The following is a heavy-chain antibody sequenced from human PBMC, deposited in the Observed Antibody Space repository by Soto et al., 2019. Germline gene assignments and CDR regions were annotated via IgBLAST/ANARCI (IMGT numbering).Heavy chain of an antibody. J-gene: IGHJ3*02. CDR2: IIPVIDTA. Sequence: QVQLVQSGAEVKKPGSSVKVSCKVSGGTFNIRWVRQAPGQGLEWMGGIIPVIDTANYARKFQGRVVISADRATNIDCMGMMSLCLEATAVYYSARLSGGDAFEIWGQGTIVTVAS. D-gene: IGHD3-16*01. V-gene: IGHV1-69*06. CDR1: GGTFN. CDR3: ARLSGGDAFEI.